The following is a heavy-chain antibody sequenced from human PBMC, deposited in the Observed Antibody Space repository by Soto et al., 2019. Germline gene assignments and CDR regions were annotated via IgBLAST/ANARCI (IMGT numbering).Heavy chain of an antibody. CDR2: IYYSGST. V-gene: IGHV4-31*03. J-gene: IGHJ6*03. CDR3: AREWGSVTMVRGVPFYYYYYMDV. D-gene: IGHD3-10*01. CDR1: GGSISSGGYY. Sequence: TLSLTCTVSGGSISSGGYYWSWIRQHPGKGLEWIGYIYYSGSTYYNPSLKSRVTISVDTSKNQFSLKLSSVTAADTAVYYCAREWGSVTMVRGVPFYYYYYMDVWGKGTTVTVSS.